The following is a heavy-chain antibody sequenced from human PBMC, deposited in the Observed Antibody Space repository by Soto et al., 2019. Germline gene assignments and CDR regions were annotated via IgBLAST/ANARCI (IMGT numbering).Heavy chain of an antibody. CDR1: GFKFSTYG. D-gene: IGHD1-26*01. Sequence: QVQLVESGGGVVQPGRSLRLSCGASGFKFSTYGMHWVRQAPGKGLEWVAVISYDGNNKDYADSVKGRFTISRDNSKNAPYLQMNSLGAEDTAVYYCAKGLVGYVFGVQDYYFGMDVWGQGTTVAVSS. J-gene: IGHJ6*02. CDR3: AKGLVGYVFGVQDYYFGMDV. CDR2: ISYDGNNK. V-gene: IGHV3-30*18.